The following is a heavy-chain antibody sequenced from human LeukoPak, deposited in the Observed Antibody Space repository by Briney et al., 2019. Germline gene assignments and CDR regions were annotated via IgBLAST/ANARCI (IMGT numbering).Heavy chain of an antibody. CDR3: ARDDVATVFDY. Sequence: GGSLRLSCVASGFTVSSNYMTWVRQAPGKGLEWVSVIYSGGNTFYADSVKGRFTISRDNSKSTLYLQMNSLRGEDTAIYYCARDDVATVFDYWGQGTLVTVSS. V-gene: IGHV3-66*02. D-gene: IGHD3-16*01. J-gene: IGHJ4*02. CDR2: IYSGGNT. CDR1: GFTVSSNY.